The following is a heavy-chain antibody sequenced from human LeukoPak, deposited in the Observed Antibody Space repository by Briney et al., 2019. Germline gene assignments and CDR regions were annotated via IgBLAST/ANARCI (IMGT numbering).Heavy chain of an antibody. Sequence: PGGSLRLSCAASGFTFNNCAMTCVRQAPGKGLEWVSSISSSGRYTYSADIAKGRFTISRDNSRNTLYLQMNSLRVEDTAAYYCAKRRRDNVPTIDNWGQGTLVTVSS. CDR2: ISSSGRYT. CDR1: GFTFNNCA. D-gene: IGHD5-24*01. V-gene: IGHV3-23*01. CDR3: AKRRRDNVPTIDN. J-gene: IGHJ4*02.